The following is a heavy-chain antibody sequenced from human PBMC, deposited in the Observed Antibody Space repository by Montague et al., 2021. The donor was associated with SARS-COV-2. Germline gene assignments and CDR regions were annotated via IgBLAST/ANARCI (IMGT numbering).Heavy chain of an antibody. CDR2: IHDSGTT. D-gene: IGHD2-15*01. CDR3: ARGHCSGGFCYSGVGFDV. J-gene: IGHJ3*01. Sequence: SETLSLTCTVSGASINIGTYYWTWIRQSPGKPLEWVGYIHDSGTTNYNPSLKSRVTILEDTSRNQFSLNLNSVTAADTAVYYCARGHCSGGFCYSGVGFDVWGQGTMVTVST. CDR1: GASINIGTYY. V-gene: IGHV4-61*01.